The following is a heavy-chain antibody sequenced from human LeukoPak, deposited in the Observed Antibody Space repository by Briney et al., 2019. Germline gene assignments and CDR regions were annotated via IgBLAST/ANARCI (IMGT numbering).Heavy chain of an antibody. J-gene: IGHJ4*02. D-gene: IGHD4-17*01. CDR3: ARGIWSNTVTAYYLDY. CDR2: IDAGNGRT. CDR1: GYDFTKYA. Sequence: RASVKVSCKASGYDFTKYAVQWVRQAPGQRLEWMGWIDAGNGRTKYSQDLQGRVTITRDTSASIAYMELSSLRSDDMAVYYCARGIWSNTVTAYYLDYWGQGTLVTVSS. V-gene: IGHV1-3*03.